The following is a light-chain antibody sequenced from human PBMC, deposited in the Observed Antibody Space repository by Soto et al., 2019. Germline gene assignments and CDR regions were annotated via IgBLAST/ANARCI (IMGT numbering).Light chain of an antibody. J-gene: IGKJ2*01. Sequence: EIVMTQSPATLSVSPWERATLSCRASQSIDDNLAWYQQKLGHTPRLLIYGASTRATGAPARFSGSGSGTEHTLTISSLHTEDIALYYLPQNYYWPTNTFDQGTKLEIK. V-gene: IGKV3-15*01. CDR3: PQNYYWPTNT. CDR2: GAS. CDR1: QSIDDN.